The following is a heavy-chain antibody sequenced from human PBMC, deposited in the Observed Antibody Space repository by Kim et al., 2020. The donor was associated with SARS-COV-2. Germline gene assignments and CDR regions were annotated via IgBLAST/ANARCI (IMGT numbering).Heavy chain of an antibody. J-gene: IGHJ6*02. V-gene: IGHV1-46*01. CDR3: ARDRITIFSKVNYYYGMDV. D-gene: IGHD3-3*01. CDR2: INPSGGST. Sequence: ASVKVSCKASGYTFTSYYMHWVRQAPGQGLEWMGIINPSGGSTSYAQKFQGRVTMTRDTSTSTVYMELSSLRSEDTAVYYCARDRITIFSKVNYYYGMDVWGQGTTVTVSS. CDR1: GYTFTSYY.